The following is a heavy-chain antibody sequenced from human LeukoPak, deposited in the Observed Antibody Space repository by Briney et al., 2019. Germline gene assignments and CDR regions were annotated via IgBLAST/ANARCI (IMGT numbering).Heavy chain of an antibody. D-gene: IGHD3-22*01. CDR3: AGVQNPDYYDSSGYDY. V-gene: IGHV4-31*03. Sequence: SQTLSLTCTVSGGSISSGGYYWSWIRQHPGKGLEWIGYIYYSGSTYYNPSLKSRVTISVDTSKNQFSLKLSSVTAADTAVYYCAGVQNPDYYDSSGYDYWGQGTLVTVSS. CDR1: GGSISSGGYY. CDR2: IYYSGST. J-gene: IGHJ4*02.